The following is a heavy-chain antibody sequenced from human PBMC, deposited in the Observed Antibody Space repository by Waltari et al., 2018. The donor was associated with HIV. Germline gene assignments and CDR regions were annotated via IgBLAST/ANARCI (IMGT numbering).Heavy chain of an antibody. J-gene: IGHJ4*02. V-gene: IGHV5-10-1*01. CDR3: ARRPLDYYDSSGYLY. CDR1: GYSFTSYW. Sequence: EVQLVQSGAEVKKPGESLRISCKGSGYSFTSYWISWVRQMPGKGLEWMGRIDPSDSYTNYSPSFQGHVTISADKSISTAYLQWSSLKASDTAMYYCARRPLDYYDSSGYLYWGQGTLVTVSS. CDR2: IDPSDSYT. D-gene: IGHD3-22*01.